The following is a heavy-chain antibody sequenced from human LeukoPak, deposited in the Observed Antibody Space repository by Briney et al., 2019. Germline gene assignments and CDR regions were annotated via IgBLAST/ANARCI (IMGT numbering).Heavy chain of an antibody. CDR2: ISGSGGNT. CDR1: GFTFSSYG. D-gene: IGHD3-10*01. Sequence: GGSLRLTCAASGFTFSSYGMSWVRQAPGKGLEWVSAISGSGGNTYYADSVKGRFTISRDNSKNTLYLQMNSLRAEDTAVYYCARGGGRDAFDIWGQGTMVTVSS. V-gene: IGHV3-23*01. CDR3: ARGGGRDAFDI. J-gene: IGHJ3*02.